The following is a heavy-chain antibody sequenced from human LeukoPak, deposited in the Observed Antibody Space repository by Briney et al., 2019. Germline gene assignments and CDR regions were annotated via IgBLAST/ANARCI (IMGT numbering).Heavy chain of an antibody. D-gene: IGHD3-3*01. J-gene: IGHJ3*02. V-gene: IGHV4-59*01. CDR2: IYYSGST. Sequence: SETLSLTCTVSGGSISSYYWSWIRQPPGKGLEWIGYIYYSGSTNYNPSLKSRVTISVDTSKNQFSLKLSSVTAADTAVYYCASGGIFELLSPRYDAFDIWGQGTMVTVSS. CDR3: ASGGIFELLSPRYDAFDI. CDR1: GGSISSYY.